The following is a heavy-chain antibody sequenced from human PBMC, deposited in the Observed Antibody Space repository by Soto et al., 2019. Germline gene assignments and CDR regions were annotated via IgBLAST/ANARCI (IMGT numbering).Heavy chain of an antibody. CDR1: GFTFSNNA. V-gene: IGHV3-30-3*01. CDR3: TRGTTTSAFSAMDV. Sequence: QVQLVESGGGVVQPGRSLRLSCAASGFTFSNNAMDWVRQAPGKGLEWVAVISYDGSNKYIAESVKGRCTISRDNSKNTLFLQMNSLRAEDMAVYYCTRGTTTSAFSAMDVWGQGTTVTVSS. J-gene: IGHJ6*02. D-gene: IGHD1-1*01. CDR2: ISYDGSNK.